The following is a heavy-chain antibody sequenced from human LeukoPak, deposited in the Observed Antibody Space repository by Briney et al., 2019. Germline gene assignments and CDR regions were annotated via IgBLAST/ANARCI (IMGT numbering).Heavy chain of an antibody. CDR1: GGSISSYY. D-gene: IGHD3-22*01. Sequence: SETLSLTCTVSGGSISSYYWSWIRQPPGKGLEWIGYIYYSGSTNYNPSLKSRVTISVDTFKNQFSLKLSSVTAADTAVYYCARARYYDSSGYYKALDYWGQGTLVTVSS. CDR3: ARARYYDSSGYYKALDY. J-gene: IGHJ4*02. V-gene: IGHV4-59*01. CDR2: IYYSGST.